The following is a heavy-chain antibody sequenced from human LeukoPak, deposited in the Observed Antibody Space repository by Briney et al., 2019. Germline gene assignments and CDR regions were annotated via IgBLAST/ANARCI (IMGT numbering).Heavy chain of an antibody. CDR2: INPNSGGT. CDR3: ARVGAGDCCFFNY. D-gene: IGHD2-21*02. J-gene: IGHJ4*02. Sequence: GASVKVSCKASGYTFTGYYMHWVRQAPGQGLEWIGWINPNSGGTSYAQKFQGRVTMNGDTSISTAYMDLSKLRSDDTAVYYCARVGAGDCCFFNYWGQGTLVTVSS. CDR1: GYTFTGYY. V-gene: IGHV1-2*02.